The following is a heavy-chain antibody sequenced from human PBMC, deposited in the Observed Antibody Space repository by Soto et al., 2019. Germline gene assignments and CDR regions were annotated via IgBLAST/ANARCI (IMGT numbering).Heavy chain of an antibody. Sequence: GGSLRLSCAASGFTVSTNYMSWVRQSPEKGLEWVSVIYSGGSTYYADSVKGRFTISRDKSKNTLYLQMNSLRAEDTAVYYCAGQGIVMQTAPFDYWGQGTQVTVSS. V-gene: IGHV3-66*04. J-gene: IGHJ4*02. D-gene: IGHD2-21*02. CDR1: GFTVSTNY. CDR2: IYSGGST. CDR3: AGQGIVMQTAPFDY.